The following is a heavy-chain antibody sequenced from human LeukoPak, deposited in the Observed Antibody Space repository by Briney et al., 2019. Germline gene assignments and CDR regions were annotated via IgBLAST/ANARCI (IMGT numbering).Heavy chain of an antibody. Sequence: PGGSLRLSCAASGFTFSSYGMHWVRQAPGKGLEWVAVISYDGSNKYYADSVKGRFTISRDNSKNTLYLQMNSLRAEDTAVYYCVKGLDTAMVLGYYYGMDVWGQGTTVTVSS. CDR3: VKGLDTAMVLGYYYGMDV. D-gene: IGHD5-18*01. V-gene: IGHV3-30*18. J-gene: IGHJ6*02. CDR1: GFTFSSYG. CDR2: ISYDGSNK.